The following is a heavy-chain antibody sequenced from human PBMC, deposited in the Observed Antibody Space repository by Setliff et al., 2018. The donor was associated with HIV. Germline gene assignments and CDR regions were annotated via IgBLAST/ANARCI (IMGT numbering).Heavy chain of an antibody. J-gene: IGHJ4*02. V-gene: IGHV3-30*18. CDR1: GFTFSYAW. CDR3: AKGCGGAGFCYYADY. Sequence: GGSLRLSCATSGFTFSYAWMSWVRQAPGKGLEWVAIISYDGTSKHYADSVKGRFTISRDNSKNTLYLHMNNLRGDDTAVYYCAKGCGGAGFCYYADYWGQGTVVTVSS. CDR2: ISYDGTSK. D-gene: IGHD2-21*01.